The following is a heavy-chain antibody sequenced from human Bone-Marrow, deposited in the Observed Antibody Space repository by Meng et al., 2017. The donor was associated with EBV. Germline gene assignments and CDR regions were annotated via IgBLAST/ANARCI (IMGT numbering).Heavy chain of an antibody. CDR2: FNNSATT. D-gene: IGHD3-10*01. Sequence: SEHLVLTCSGAGESFSDHYCCLLRPPPRKQYEWIGRFNNSATTNYNPFNNSLVTISVDSSNQQFSQKLSSVTAADTAVYYWASRSLDGGFDYWGQGTLVTVSS. J-gene: IGHJ4*02. CDR1: GESFSDHY. CDR3: ASRSLDGGFDY. V-gene: IGHV4-34*01.